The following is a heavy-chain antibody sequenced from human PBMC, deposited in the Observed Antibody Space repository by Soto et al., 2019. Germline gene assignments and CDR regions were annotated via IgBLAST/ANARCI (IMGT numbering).Heavy chain of an antibody. CDR3: ARDLEMTAIRRGVKYFDY. Sequence: PSETLSLTCTVSGGSTSSRYYYWAWIRQPPGKGLEWIGSVYYSGSTYYNPSLESRVTMSLDTSKNQFSLKLDSVTAADTAIYYCARDLEMTAIRRGVKYFDYWGQGTLVTVSS. D-gene: IGHD2-21*02. J-gene: IGHJ4*02. V-gene: IGHV4-39*01. CDR2: VYYSGST. CDR1: GGSTSSRYYY.